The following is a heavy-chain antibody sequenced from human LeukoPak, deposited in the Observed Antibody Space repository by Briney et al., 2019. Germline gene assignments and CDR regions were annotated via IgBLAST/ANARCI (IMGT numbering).Heavy chain of an antibody. Sequence: SSQTLSLTCTVSGGSISSGSYYWSWIRQPAGKGLEWIGRIYTSGSTNYNPSPKSRVTISVDTSKNQFSLKLSSVTAADTAVYYCARGDDINYYDSSGYPAGAFDIWGQGTMVTVSS. CDR2: IYTSGST. D-gene: IGHD3-22*01. J-gene: IGHJ3*02. V-gene: IGHV4-61*02. CDR1: GGSISSGSYY. CDR3: ARGDDINYYDSSGYPAGAFDI.